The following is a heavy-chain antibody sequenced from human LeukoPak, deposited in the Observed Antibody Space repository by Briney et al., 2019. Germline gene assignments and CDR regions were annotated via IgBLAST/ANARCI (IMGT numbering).Heavy chain of an antibody. CDR2: IGGSGDDT. CDR3: AKVRSGSSNWALRIFDN. J-gene: IGHJ4*02. V-gene: IGHV3-23*01. D-gene: IGHD4-11*01. Sequence: GGSLRLSCAASGSTFRAYTMSWVRQAPGKGLEWVSGIGGSGDDTYYADSVKGRFTISRDNSEYILYLQMNSLRAEDTAVYYCAKVRSGSSNWALRIFDNWGQGTLVSVSS. CDR1: GSTFRAYT.